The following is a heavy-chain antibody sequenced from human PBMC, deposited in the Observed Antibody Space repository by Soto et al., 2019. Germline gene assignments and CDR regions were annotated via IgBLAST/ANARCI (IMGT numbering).Heavy chain of an antibody. CDR3: ARVIGVDV. Sequence: PGGALGLSCAAYGFTVSSYWMRWVRQAPGKGLEWVANIKQDGSERYYVDSVKGRFTISRDNAKDSLYLQMNSLRAEYTAVYYCARVIGVDVRGQGTTVTISS. D-gene: IGHD3-10*01. V-gene: IGHV3-7*03. CDR1: GFTVSSYW. J-gene: IGHJ6*02. CDR2: IKQDGSER.